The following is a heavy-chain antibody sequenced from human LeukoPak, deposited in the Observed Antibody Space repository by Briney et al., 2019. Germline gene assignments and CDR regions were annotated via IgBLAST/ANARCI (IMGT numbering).Heavy chain of an antibody. D-gene: IGHD6-13*01. Sequence: SETLSLTCTVSGGSISSYYWSWIRQPPGKGLEWIGYIYYSGSTNYNPSLKSRVTISVDTSKNQFSLKLSSVTAADTAVYYYARDHGSSWYKYNWFDLWGQGTLVTVSS. J-gene: IGHJ5*02. CDR3: ARDHGSSWYKYNWFDL. V-gene: IGHV4-59*01. CDR2: IYYSGST. CDR1: GGSISSYY.